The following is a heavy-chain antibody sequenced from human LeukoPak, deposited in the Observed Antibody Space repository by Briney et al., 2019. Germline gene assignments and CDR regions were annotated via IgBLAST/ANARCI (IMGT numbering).Heavy chain of an antibody. V-gene: IGHV3-7*01. CDR3: ARAAEGGYSYGYFPYYYYYMDV. Sequence: GGSLRLSCAASGFTFSSYWMTWVRQAPGKGLEWVANIKKDGSEKYYVDSVKGRFTISRDNAKNSLYLQMNSLRAEDTAVYYCARAAEGGYSYGYFPYYYYYMDVWGKGTTVTISS. CDR2: IKKDGSEK. D-gene: IGHD5-18*01. CDR1: GFTFSSYW. J-gene: IGHJ6*03.